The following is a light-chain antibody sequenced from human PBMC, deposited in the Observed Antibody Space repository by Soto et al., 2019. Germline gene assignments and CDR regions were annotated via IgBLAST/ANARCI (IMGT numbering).Light chain of an antibody. CDR1: QDISSA. V-gene: IGKV1-13*02. CDR2: DAT. CDR3: QKFSGPLT. J-gene: IGKJ4*01. Sequence: AIQLTQSPSSLSASVGARVIITCRAGQDISSALAWYQQLPGRPPKLLIYDATSSEAGVPSRFSGSGSGTAFTLTISSLQPEDFATYYCQKFSGPLTFGGGTKVEIK.